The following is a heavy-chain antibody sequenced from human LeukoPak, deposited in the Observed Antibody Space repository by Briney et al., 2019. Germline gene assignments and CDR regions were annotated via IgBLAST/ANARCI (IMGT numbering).Heavy chain of an antibody. J-gene: IGHJ4*02. D-gene: IGHD3-22*01. V-gene: IGHV3-9*03. CDR2: IRWNSGTI. CDR1: GFTFSKYI. Sequence: GGSLRLSCAASGFTFSKYIMNWVRQAPGKGLEWVSGIRWNSGTIGYADSVKGRFTISRDNAKNSLYLQMNSLRAEDMALYYCAKDIRPYYDSSAIDYWGQGTLVTVSS. CDR3: AKDIRPYYDSSAIDY.